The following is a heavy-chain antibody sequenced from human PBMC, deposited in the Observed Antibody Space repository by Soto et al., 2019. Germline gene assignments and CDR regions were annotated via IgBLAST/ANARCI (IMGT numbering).Heavy chain of an antibody. D-gene: IGHD1-1*01. CDR1: GFSLTTPGLG. V-gene: IGHV2-5*01. Sequence: QITLKHSGPTLVKPTQTLTLTCTVSGFSLTTPGLGVGWIRQPPGKALEWLTLVYWHDDKRYSSSLRDRLTIARDTSNNQVVLSMTNTDPEDSATYYCVRLMSTDTTGYFDYWGQGILVTVSS. CDR2: VYWHDDK. J-gene: IGHJ4*02. CDR3: VRLMSTDTTGYFDY.